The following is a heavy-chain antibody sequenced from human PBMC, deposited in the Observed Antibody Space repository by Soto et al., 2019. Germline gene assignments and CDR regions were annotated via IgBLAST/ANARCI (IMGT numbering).Heavy chain of an antibody. V-gene: IGHV3-30-3*01. Sequence: QVQLVESGGGVVQPGRSLRLSCAASGFTFSSYAMHWVRQAPGKGLEWVAVISYDGSNKYYADSVKGRFTISRDNSKNTLYLQMNSLRAEDTAVYYCAREVGATTDPYGYLDLWGRGTLVTVSS. CDR3: AREVGATTDPYGYLDL. CDR1: GFTFSSYA. CDR2: ISYDGSNK. J-gene: IGHJ2*01. D-gene: IGHD1-26*01.